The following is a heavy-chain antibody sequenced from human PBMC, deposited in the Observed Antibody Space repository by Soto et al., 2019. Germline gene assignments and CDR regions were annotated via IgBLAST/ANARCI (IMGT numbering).Heavy chain of an antibody. CDR3: ATVLYYDSWSYSPYGMEF. V-gene: IGHV1-69*01. CDR2: VSPPFRTS. CDR1: GFSFHNKG. J-gene: IGHJ6*02. D-gene: IGHD3-10*01. Sequence: QVQLVQSGAEVKKPGSSVKVSCKTPGFSFHNKGIGWVRPAPGHGLEWMGGVSPPFRTSNYARKFPGRISITAYASKGTANMELRRLKSADTAKYYLATVLYYDSWSYSPYGMEFWGQGNRVNVS.